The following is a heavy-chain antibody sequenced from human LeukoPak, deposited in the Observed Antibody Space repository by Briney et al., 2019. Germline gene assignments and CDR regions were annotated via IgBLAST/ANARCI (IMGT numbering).Heavy chain of an antibody. CDR1: GYSFISYG. V-gene: IGHV5-51*01. J-gene: IGHJ4*02. Sequence: GEFLKISFKGSGYSFISYGLGWVRQMPGKGLEWMGIIYPGDSDTRYSPSFQGQVTISADKSISTAYLQWSSLKASDTAMYYCARHTAVTGPHYYSGEGTLVTVSS. D-gene: IGHD6-19*01. CDR3: ARHTAVTGPHYY. CDR2: IYPGDSDT.